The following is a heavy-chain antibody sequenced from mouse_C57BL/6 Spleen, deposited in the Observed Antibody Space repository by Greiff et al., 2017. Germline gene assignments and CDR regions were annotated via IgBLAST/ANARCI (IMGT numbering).Heavy chain of an antibody. J-gene: IGHJ1*03. Sequence: VQLQQPGTELVKPGASVKLSCKASGYTFTSYWMHWVKQRPGQGLEWIGNINPSNGGTNYNEKFKSKATLTVDKSSSTAYMQLSSLTSEDSAVYYGARSDYYGSPYWYFDVGGTGTTVTVSS. CDR2: INPSNGGT. CDR1: GYTFTSYW. CDR3: ARSDYYGSPYWYFDV. D-gene: IGHD1-1*01. V-gene: IGHV1-53*01.